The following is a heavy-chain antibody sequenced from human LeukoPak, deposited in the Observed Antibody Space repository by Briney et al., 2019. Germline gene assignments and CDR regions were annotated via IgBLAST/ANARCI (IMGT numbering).Heavy chain of an antibody. Sequence: SETLSLTCAVYGGSFSGYYWSWIRQPPGKGLEWIGEINHSGSTNYNPSLKSRVTISVDTSKNQFSLKLSSVTAADTAVYYCARHSSRITMVRGVTHNWFDPWGQGTLVTVSS. J-gene: IGHJ5*02. CDR2: INHSGST. D-gene: IGHD3-10*01. CDR1: GGSFSGYY. V-gene: IGHV4-34*01. CDR3: ARHSSRITMVRGVTHNWFDP.